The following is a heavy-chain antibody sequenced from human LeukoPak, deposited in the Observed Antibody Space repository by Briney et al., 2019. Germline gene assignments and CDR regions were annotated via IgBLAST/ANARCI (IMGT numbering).Heavy chain of an antibody. CDR1: GFTFSSYW. J-gene: IGHJ4*02. CDR3: ANLGSSELREPASQGN. Sequence: GGSLRLSCAASGFTFSSYWMHWVRQAPGKGLVWVSRINTDGSSTSYADSVKGRFTISRDNAKNTLYLQMNSLRAEDTAVYYCANLGSSELREPASQGNWGQGTLVTVSS. CDR2: INTDGSST. D-gene: IGHD2-2*01. V-gene: IGHV3-74*01.